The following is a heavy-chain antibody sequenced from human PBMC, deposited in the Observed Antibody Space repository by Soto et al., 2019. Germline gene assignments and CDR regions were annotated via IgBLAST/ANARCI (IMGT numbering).Heavy chain of an antibody. J-gene: IGHJ4*02. V-gene: IGHV4-31*03. Sequence: PSETLSLTCTVSGGSISSGGYYWSWIRQHPGKGLEWIGEISHTGTTNYNPSLKSRVTMSVDKPKNQFSLNLTSVTAADTAVYYCARVISSRDEYFDYWGQGTLVTVSS. CDR1: GGSISSGGYY. CDR3: ARVISSRDEYFDY. CDR2: ISHTGTT. D-gene: IGHD2-2*01.